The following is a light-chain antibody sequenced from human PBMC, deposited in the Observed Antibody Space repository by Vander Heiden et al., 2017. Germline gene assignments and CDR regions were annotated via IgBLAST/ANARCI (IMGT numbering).Light chain of an antibody. V-gene: IGKV1-39*01. CDR1: QSMHSY. CDR2: AAS. J-gene: IGKJ4*01. Sequence: DIQLTQSPSSLSASVGDRVTITCRASQSMHSYLNWYQHKPGEAPKLLIYAASRLQSGVPSRFSGSASGTDFTLTISSLQREDFAIYYCQQSYTTPLTFGGGTKVEVK. CDR3: QQSYTTPLT.